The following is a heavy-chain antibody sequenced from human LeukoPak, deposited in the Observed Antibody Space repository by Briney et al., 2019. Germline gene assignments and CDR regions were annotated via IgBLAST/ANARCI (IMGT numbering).Heavy chain of an antibody. D-gene: IGHD3-22*01. J-gene: IGHJ4*02. CDR3: ARDPYYYDSSGYYGEGFDY. CDR2: ISSSSSYI. CDR1: GFTFSSYA. Sequence: PGGSLRLSCAASGFTFSSYAMTWVRQAPGKGLEWVSSISSSSSYIYYADSVKGRFTISRDNAKNSLYLQMNSLRAEDTAVYYCARDPYYYDSSGYYGEGFDYWGQGTLVTVSS. V-gene: IGHV3-21*01.